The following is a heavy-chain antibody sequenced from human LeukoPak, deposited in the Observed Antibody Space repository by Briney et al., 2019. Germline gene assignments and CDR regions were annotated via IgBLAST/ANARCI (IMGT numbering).Heavy chain of an antibody. CDR2: ISVSGGST. Sequence: PGGSLRLSCAASGFTFSSYAMSWVRQAPGKGLEWVSAISVSGGSTYYADSVKGRFTISRDNAKNSLYLQMNSLRAEDTAVYYCARAQYCSGGSCYLGSGMDVWGQGTTVTVSS. J-gene: IGHJ6*02. D-gene: IGHD2-15*01. CDR1: GFTFSSYA. V-gene: IGHV3-23*01. CDR3: ARAQYCSGGSCYLGSGMDV.